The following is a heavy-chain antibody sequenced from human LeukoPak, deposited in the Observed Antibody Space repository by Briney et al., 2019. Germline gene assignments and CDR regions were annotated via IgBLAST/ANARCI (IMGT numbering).Heavy chain of an antibody. CDR3: ARVAPQYQLLLDWFDP. J-gene: IGHJ5*02. CDR1: GYSFTSYW. D-gene: IGHD2-2*01. Sequence: GESLKISCKGSGYSFTSYWIGWVRQMPGKGLEWMGIIYPGDSDIRYSPSFQGQVTISADKSISTAYLQWSSLKASDTAMYYCARVAPQYQLLLDWFDPWGQGTLVTVSS. V-gene: IGHV5-51*01. CDR2: IYPGDSDI.